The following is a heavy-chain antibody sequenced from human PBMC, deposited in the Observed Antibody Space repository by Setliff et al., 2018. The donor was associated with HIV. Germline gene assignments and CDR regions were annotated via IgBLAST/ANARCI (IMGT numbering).Heavy chain of an antibody. V-gene: IGHV3-15*07. CDR1: GLSVNNAW. J-gene: IGHJ3*01. CDR2: IKSKSEGATT. Sequence: GGSLRLSCAASGLSVNNAWMNWVRQAPGKGLEWVGRIKSKSEGATTDFAAPVKGRFTISRDDSENTLCLQMNSLKTEDTAVYYCTRIKGGPGPGGPLDLWGQGTMVTVSS. CDR3: TRIKGGPGPGGPLDL. D-gene: IGHD3-16*01.